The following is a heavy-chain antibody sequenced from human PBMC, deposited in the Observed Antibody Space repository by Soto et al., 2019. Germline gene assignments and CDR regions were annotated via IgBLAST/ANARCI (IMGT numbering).Heavy chain of an antibody. Sequence: SVKVSCKXSGGTFSSYAISWVRQATGQGLEWMGGIIPIFGTANYAQKFQGRVTITADESTSTAYMELSSLRSEDTAVYYCARALGYCSGGSCYEFDYWGQGTLVTVSS. CDR3: ARALGYCSGGSCYEFDY. J-gene: IGHJ4*02. CDR1: GGTFSSYA. V-gene: IGHV1-69*01. CDR2: IIPIFGTA. D-gene: IGHD2-15*01.